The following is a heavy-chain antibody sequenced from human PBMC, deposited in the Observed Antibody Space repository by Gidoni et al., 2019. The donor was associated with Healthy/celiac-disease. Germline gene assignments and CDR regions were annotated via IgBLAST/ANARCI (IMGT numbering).Heavy chain of an antibody. D-gene: IGHD3-22*01. CDR3: AKETRDSSGYYFWGYFDL. CDR1: GFTFRSYG. CDR2: ISYDGSNK. J-gene: IGHJ2*01. Sequence: QVQLVESGGGVVQPGRSLRRSWAASGFTFRSYGMHWVRQAPGKGLEWVAVISYDGSNKYYADSVKGRFTISRDNSKNTLYLQMNSLRAEDTAVYYCAKETRDSSGYYFWGYFDLWGRGTLVTVSS. V-gene: IGHV3-30*18.